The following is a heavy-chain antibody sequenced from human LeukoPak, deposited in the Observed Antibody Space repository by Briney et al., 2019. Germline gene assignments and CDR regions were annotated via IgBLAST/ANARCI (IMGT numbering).Heavy chain of an antibody. D-gene: IGHD6-13*01. J-gene: IGHJ4*02. CDR2: IYYSGST. CDR3: ARLWGIPFDY. Sequence: PSETLSLTCTVSGGSISSSSYYWGWIRQPPGKGLEWIGSIYYSGSTYYNPSLKSRVTISVDTSKNQFSLKLSSVTAADTAVYYCARLWGIPFDYWGQGTLVTVSS. V-gene: IGHV4-39*07. CDR1: GGSISSSSYY.